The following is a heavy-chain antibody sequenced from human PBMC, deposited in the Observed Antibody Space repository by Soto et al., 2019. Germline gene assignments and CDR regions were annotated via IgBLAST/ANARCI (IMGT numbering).Heavy chain of an antibody. CDR2: INPSGGST. D-gene: IGHD2-15*01. CDR1: GYTFTSYY. V-gene: IGHV1-46*03. Sequence: ASVKVSCKASGYTFTSYYMHWVRQAPGQGLERIRIINPSGGSTSYAQKFQGRVTMTRDTSTSTVYMELSSLRSEDTAVYYCAASSGVYCSGGSCFPGYYYGMDVWGQGTTVTVS. CDR3: AASSGVYCSGGSCFPGYYYGMDV. J-gene: IGHJ6*02.